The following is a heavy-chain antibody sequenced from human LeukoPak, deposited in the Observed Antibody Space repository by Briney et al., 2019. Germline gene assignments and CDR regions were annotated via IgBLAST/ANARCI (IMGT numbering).Heavy chain of an antibody. CDR3: ATSLISSGWGPYYFDY. V-gene: IGHV3-30*04. D-gene: IGHD6-19*01. CDR2: ISYDGSNK. J-gene: IGHJ4*02. Sequence: GGSLRLSCAASGFTFSSYAMHWVRQAPGKGLEWVAVISYDGSNKYYADSVKGRFTISRDNSKNTLYLQMNSLRSEDTAVYYCATSLISSGWGPYYFDYWGQGTLVTVSS. CDR1: GFTFSSYA.